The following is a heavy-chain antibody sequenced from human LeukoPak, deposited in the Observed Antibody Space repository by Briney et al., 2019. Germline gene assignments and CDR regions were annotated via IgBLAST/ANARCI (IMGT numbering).Heavy chain of an antibody. Sequence: ASVKVSCKASGYTFTSYDINWVRQATGQGLEWMGWMNPNSGNTGYAQKFQGRVTMTRNTSISTAYMELSSLRSEDTAVYYCARGTVPYSSSWYYYYYGMDVWGQGTTVTVSS. D-gene: IGHD6-13*01. J-gene: IGHJ6*02. CDR3: ARGTVPYSSSWYYYYYGMDV. CDR2: MNPNSGNT. V-gene: IGHV1-8*01. CDR1: GYTFTSYD.